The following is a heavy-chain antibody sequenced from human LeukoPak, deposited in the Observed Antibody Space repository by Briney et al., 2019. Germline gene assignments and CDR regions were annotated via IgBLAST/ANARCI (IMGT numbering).Heavy chain of an antibody. CDR2: IYYSGST. Sequence: SETLSLTCTVSGGSISSGGYYWSWIRQHPGKGLEWIGYIYYSGSTHYNPSLKSRVTISVDTSKNQFSLKLSSVTAADTAVDYCASYYGWYFDYWGQGTLVTVSS. V-gene: IGHV4-31*03. CDR1: GGSISSGGYY. D-gene: IGHD3-10*01. J-gene: IGHJ4*02. CDR3: ASYYGWYFDY.